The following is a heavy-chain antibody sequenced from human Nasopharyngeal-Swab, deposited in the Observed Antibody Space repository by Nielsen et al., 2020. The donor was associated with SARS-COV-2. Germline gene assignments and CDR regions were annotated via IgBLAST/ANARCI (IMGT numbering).Heavy chain of an antibody. D-gene: IGHD3-16*01. CDR2: ISSSSSYI. J-gene: IGHJ6*02. V-gene: IGHV3-21*01. Sequence: WIRQPPGKGLEWVSSISSSSSYIYYADSVKGRFTISRDNAKNSLYLQMNSLRAEDTAVYYCARDGGEDEGWREEVRDGWGQGKTGTVSS. CDR3: ARDGGEDEGWREEVRDG.